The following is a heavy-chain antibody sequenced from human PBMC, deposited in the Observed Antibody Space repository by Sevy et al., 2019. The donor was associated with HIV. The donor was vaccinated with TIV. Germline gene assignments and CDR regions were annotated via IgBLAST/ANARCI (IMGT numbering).Heavy chain of an antibody. Sequence: GGSLRLSCAASGFTFSSYSMNWVRQAPGKGLEWVSYISSSSSTIYYADSVKGRFTISRVNAKNSLYLQMNSLRDEDTAVYYCARDYYDSSGSDRAFDPWGQGTLVTVSS. CDR1: GFTFSSYS. CDR2: ISSSSSTI. CDR3: ARDYYDSSGSDRAFDP. D-gene: IGHD3-22*01. V-gene: IGHV3-48*02. J-gene: IGHJ5*02.